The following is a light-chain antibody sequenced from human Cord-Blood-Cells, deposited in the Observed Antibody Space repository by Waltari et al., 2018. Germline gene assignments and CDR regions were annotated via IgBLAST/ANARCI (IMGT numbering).Light chain of an antibody. V-gene: IGKV1-33*01. CDR2: DAS. CDR3: QQYDNRMYT. J-gene: IGKJ2*01. CDR1: HDIHNY. Sequence: DIQMTQSPSSLSASVGDRITITCQASHDIHNYLNWYQQKPGNAPKLLIYDASNLETWCPSSFSGSGSGTDFTFTISSLHPEDIATYYCQQYDNRMYTFGQGTKLEIK.